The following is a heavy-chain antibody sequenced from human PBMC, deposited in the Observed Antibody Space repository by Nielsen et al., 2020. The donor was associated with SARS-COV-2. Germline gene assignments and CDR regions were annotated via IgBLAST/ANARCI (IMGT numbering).Heavy chain of an antibody. CDR3: ARQSMAAAGTGSKSYYYYGMDV. J-gene: IGHJ6*02. D-gene: IGHD6-13*01. CDR2: IDPSDSYT. Sequence: VRQMPGKGLVWMGRIDPSDSYTNYSPSFQGHVTISADKSISTAYLQWSSLKASDTAMYYCARQSMAAAGTGSKSYYYYGMDVWGQGTTVTVSS. V-gene: IGHV5-10-1*01.